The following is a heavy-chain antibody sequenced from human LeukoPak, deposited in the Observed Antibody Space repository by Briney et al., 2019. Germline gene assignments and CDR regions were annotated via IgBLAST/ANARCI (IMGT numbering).Heavy chain of an antibody. J-gene: IGHJ4*02. D-gene: IGHD4-23*01. CDR3: ARRAGGYSHPYDY. CDR2: ISWNSGSI. V-gene: IGHV3-9*01. Sequence: GGSLRLSCAASGFTFDDYAMHWVRQAPGKGLEWVSGISWNSGSIGYADSVKGRFTISRDNAKNSLYLQMNSLRAEDTAVYYCARRAGGYSHPYDYWGQGILVTVSS. CDR1: GFTFDDYA.